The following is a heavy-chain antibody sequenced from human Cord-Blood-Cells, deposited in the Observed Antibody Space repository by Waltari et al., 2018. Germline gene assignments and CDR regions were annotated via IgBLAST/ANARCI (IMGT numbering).Heavy chain of an antibody. J-gene: IGHJ4*02. CDR3: ARQIGSSHGY. V-gene: IGHV3-30*04. CDR2: ISYNGSNK. Sequence: QVQLVESGGGVVQPGRSLRLSCAASGFTFSSYAMHWVRQAPGKGLEWVAVISYNGSNKYYADSVKSRFTIARDNSKNTLYLQMNSMRAEETAVYYCARQIGSSHGYWGQGTLVTVSS. D-gene: IGHD6-13*01. CDR1: GFTFSSYA.